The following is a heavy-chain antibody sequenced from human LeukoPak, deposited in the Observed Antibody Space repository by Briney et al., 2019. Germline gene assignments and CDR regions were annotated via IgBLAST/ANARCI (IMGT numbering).Heavy chain of an antibody. CDR2: INHSGST. J-gene: IGHJ5*02. Sequence: SETLSLTCAVYGGSFSGYYWSWIRQPPGKGLEWIGEINHSGSTNYNPSLKSRVTISVDTSKNQFSLKLSSVTAADTAVYYCARDTNDILAFDPWGQGTLVTVSS. V-gene: IGHV4-34*01. D-gene: IGHD3-9*01. CDR3: ARDTNDILAFDP. CDR1: GGSFSGYY.